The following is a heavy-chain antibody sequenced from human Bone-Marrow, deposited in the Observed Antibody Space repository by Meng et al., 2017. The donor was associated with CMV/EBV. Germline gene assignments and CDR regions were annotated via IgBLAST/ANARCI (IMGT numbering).Heavy chain of an antibody. D-gene: IGHD3-22*01. CDR3: ARDVGAGYYTANGMDV. V-gene: IGHV3-30-3*01. Sequence: GGSLRLSCAASGFTFNSYAMHWVRQAPGKGLEWVSVISYDGSNKYYADSVKGRFTISRDNSKNTLYLQMNSLRAEDTAVYYCARDVGAGYYTANGMDVWGQGTTVTVSS. J-gene: IGHJ6*02. CDR2: ISYDGSNK. CDR1: GFTFNSYA.